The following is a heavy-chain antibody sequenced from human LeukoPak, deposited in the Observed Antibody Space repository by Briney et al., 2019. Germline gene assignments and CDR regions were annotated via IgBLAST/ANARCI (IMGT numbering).Heavy chain of an antibody. CDR2: IIPIFGTA. Sequence: ASGKVSCKASGATFSSYAISWVRQAPGQGLEWMGGIIPIFGTANYAQRFQGRVTITADESTSTAYMDLSSLRSEDTAVYYCATGYSYGHTVFDYWGQGTLVTVSS. J-gene: IGHJ4*02. CDR3: ATGYSYGHTVFDY. V-gene: IGHV1-69*13. D-gene: IGHD5-18*01. CDR1: GATFSSYA.